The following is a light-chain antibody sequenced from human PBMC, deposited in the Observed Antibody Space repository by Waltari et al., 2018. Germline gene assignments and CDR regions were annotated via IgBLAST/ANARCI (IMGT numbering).Light chain of an antibody. CDR1: QSVLYSANSKNY. CDR3: QQYYGAPRT. J-gene: IGKJ1*01. CDR2: WAS. Sequence: DIVMTQSPDSLAVSLGERATINCKSSQSVLYSANSKNYLAWFQQKPGQPPKLHIYWASTRESGVPDRFIGSGSGTDFTLTITSLQAEDVAVYYCQQYYGAPRTFGQGTKVEI. V-gene: IGKV4-1*01.